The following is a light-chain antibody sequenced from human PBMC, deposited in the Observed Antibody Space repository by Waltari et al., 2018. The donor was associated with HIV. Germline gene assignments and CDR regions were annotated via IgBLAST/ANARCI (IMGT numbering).Light chain of an antibody. CDR3: VLYIGCGIWV. CDR2: STN. J-gene: IGLJ3*02. Sequence: QTVVTQEPSFSVSPGGTVTLTCGLSSGSVSTTYYPSWYQQTPGQAPRTLIYSTNPRSSGVPDRFSGSILGNMAALTITGAQADDESDYYCVLYIGCGIWVFGGGTKLTVL. CDR1: SGSVSTTYY. V-gene: IGLV8-61*01.